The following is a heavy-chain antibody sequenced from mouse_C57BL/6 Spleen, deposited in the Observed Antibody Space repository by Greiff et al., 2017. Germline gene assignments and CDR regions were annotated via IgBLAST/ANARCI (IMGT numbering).Heavy chain of an antibody. CDR1: GYTFTDYE. D-gene: IGHD2-4*01. V-gene: IGHV1-15*01. Sequence: QVQLQQSGAELVRPGASVTLSCKASGYTFTDYEMHWVKQTPVHGLEWIGAIDPETGGTAYNQKFKGKAILTADKSSSTAYMELRSLTSEDSAVYYCTRRSPYDYDAAMDYWGQGTSVTVSS. CDR3: TRRSPYDYDAAMDY. J-gene: IGHJ4*01. CDR2: IDPETGGT.